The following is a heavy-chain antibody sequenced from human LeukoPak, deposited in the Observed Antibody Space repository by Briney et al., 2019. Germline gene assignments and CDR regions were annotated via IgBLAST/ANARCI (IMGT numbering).Heavy chain of an antibody. V-gene: IGHV3-7*03. CDR1: GFTFSSYW. CDR2: TNHNGNVN. D-gene: IGHD3/OR15-3a*01. Sequence: GGSLRLSCAASGFTFSSYWVNWARQAPGKGLEWVASTNHNGNVNYYVDSVKGRFTISRDNAKNSLYLQMSNLRAEDTAVYFCARGGGLDVWGQGALVTVSS. CDR3: ARGGGLDV. J-gene: IGHJ4*02.